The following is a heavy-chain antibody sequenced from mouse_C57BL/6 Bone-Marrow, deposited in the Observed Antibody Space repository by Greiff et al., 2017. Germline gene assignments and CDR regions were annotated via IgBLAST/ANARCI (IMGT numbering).Heavy chain of an antibody. CDR1: GYTFTSYT. Sequence: VKLVESGAELARPGASVKMSCKASGYTFTSYTMHWVKQRPGQGLEWIGYINPSSGYTKYNQKFKDKATLTADKSSSTAYMQLSSLTSEDSAVYYCARGDYGYYFDYWGQGTTLTVSS. CDR3: ARGDYGYYFDY. J-gene: IGHJ2*01. V-gene: IGHV1-4*01. CDR2: INPSSGYT. D-gene: IGHD1-1*01.